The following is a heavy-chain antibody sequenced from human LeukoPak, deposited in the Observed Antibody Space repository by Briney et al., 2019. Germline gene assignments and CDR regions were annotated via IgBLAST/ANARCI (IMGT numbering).Heavy chain of an antibody. CDR3: ARDPDYYDSSGHNDAFDI. Sequence: ASVSVSCKASGYTFTSYYMHWVRQAPGQGLEWMGLINPSGGSTSYAQKFQGRVTMTRDTSTSTVYVELSSLRSEDTAVYYCARDPDYYDSSGHNDAFDIWGQGTMVTVSS. J-gene: IGHJ3*02. CDR2: INPSGGST. V-gene: IGHV1-46*01. CDR1: GYTFTSYY. D-gene: IGHD3-22*01.